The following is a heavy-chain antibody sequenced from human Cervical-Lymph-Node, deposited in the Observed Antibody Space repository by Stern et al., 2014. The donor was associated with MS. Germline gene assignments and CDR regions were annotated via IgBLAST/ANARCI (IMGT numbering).Heavy chain of an antibody. Sequence: QVQLVQSGAEVKNPGASVKVSCEASGYTFTDYYIQWVRQAPGQGLEWMGFIWPKNGDTSYAQNFQGRVTMTSDPSTRTTYMELSRLRSDDTAVYYCARDVPHNCFDSWGQGTLVTVSS. CDR2: IWPKNGDT. CDR3: ARDVPHNCFDS. V-gene: IGHV1-2*02. J-gene: IGHJ5*01. CDR1: GYTFTDYY.